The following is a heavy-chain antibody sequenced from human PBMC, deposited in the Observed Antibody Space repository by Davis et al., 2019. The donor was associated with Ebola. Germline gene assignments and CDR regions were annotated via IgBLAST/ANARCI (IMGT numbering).Heavy chain of an antibody. D-gene: IGHD6-13*01. CDR1: GFTFTSSA. CDR3: ARDKGSSTLIDY. V-gene: IGHV1-58*02. J-gene: IGHJ4*02. Sequence: AASVKVSCKASGFTFTSSAMQWVRQARGQRLEWIGWIVVGSGNTNYAQKFQERVTITRDMSTSTAYMELSSLRSEDTAVYYCARDKGSSTLIDYWGQGTLVTVSS. CDR2: IVVGSGNT.